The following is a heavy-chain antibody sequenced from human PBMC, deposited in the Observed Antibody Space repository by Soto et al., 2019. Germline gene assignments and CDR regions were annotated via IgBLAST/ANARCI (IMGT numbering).Heavy chain of an antibody. V-gene: IGHV3-23*01. CDR1: GFTFSNNA. Sequence: GGSLRLSCAASGFTFSNNAMSWVRQAPGKGLEWVSLMSGSGGSTYYADSVEGRFTISRDNSKNTLYLQMNSLRVEDTAVYYCAKLVGQRMTTGLRYFDYWGQGTLVTVSS. CDR2: MSGSGGST. CDR3: AKLVGQRMTTGLRYFDY. J-gene: IGHJ4*02. D-gene: IGHD4-17*01.